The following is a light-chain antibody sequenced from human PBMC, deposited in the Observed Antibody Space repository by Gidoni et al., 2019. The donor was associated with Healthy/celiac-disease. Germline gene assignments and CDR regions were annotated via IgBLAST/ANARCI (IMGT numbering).Light chain of an antibody. V-gene: IGKV1-39*01. Sequence: DIQMTQSPSSLSASVGDRVTITCRASQSISNYLNWYQQKPGKAPKLLIYAASSLQSGVPSKFSCTGSGTDFTLTISSLQPEDFATYYCQQTYSTPWTFXQXTKVEIK. J-gene: IGKJ1*01. CDR1: QSISNY. CDR3: QQTYSTPWT. CDR2: AAS.